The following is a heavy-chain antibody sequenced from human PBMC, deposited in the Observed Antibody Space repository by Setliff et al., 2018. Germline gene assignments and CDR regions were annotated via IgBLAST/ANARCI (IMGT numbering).Heavy chain of an antibody. Sequence: PSETLSLTCNVSGASVSSHYWDWVRQPPGKGLEWIGFISYSGITTYSVSPKSRVSISVDTSKNQLSLTLISVTAADTAVYYCVREGYSEYFQDWGRGTLVTVSS. D-gene: IGHD1-1*01. CDR1: GASVSSHY. CDR2: ISYSGIT. V-gene: IGHV4-59*02. J-gene: IGHJ1*01. CDR3: VREGYSEYFQD.